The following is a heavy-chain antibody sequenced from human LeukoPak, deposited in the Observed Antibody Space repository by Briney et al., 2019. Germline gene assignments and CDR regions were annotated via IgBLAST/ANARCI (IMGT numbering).Heavy chain of an antibody. CDR1: GGSISSSSYY. CDR3: ARQTRDGYNVFDY. CDR2: IYYSGST. V-gene: IGHV4-39*01. D-gene: IGHD5-24*01. J-gene: IGHJ4*02. Sequence: SETLSLTCTVSGGSISSSSYYWGWIRQPPGKGLEWIGSIYYSGSTYYNPSLKSRVTISVDTSKNLFSLKLSSVTAADTAVYYCARQTRDGYNVFDYWGQGTLVTVSS.